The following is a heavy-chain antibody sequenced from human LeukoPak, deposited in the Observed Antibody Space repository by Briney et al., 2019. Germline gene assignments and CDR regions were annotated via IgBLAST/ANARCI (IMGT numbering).Heavy chain of an antibody. D-gene: IGHD3-22*01. Sequence: GGSLRLSCAASGFTFSSYGMSWVRQAPGKGLEWVSAISGSGGSTYYADSVKGRFTVSRDNSKNTLYLQMNSLRAEDTAVYYCAKDIRTMIVSYFDYWGQGTLVTVSS. V-gene: IGHV3-23*01. CDR1: GFTFSSYG. CDR3: AKDIRTMIVSYFDY. CDR2: ISGSGGST. J-gene: IGHJ4*02.